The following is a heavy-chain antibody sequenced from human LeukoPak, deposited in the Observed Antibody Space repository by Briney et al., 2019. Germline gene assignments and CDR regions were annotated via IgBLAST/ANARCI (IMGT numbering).Heavy chain of an antibody. J-gene: IGHJ5*02. CDR3: ARTPIYYYDNSGYFT. Sequence: SETLSLTCTVSGGSISSGSYYWAWIRQPPGKGLEWIGSIYYIGSTYYNQNPSLKSRVIISVDTSKNQFSLKLSSVTAADTAVYYCARTPIYYYDNSGYFTWGQGTLVTVSS. D-gene: IGHD3-22*01. CDR2: IYYIGST. CDR1: GGSISSGSYY. V-gene: IGHV4-39*07.